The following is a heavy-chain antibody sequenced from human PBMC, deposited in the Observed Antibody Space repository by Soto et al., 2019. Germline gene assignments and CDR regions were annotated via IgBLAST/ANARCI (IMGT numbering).Heavy chain of an antibody. CDR1: GYTFTSYY. D-gene: IGHD3-22*01. CDR3: ARDATTYYDSSGYYNWFDP. Sequence: ASVKVSCKASGYTFTSYYMHWVRQAPGQGLEWMGIINPSGGSTSYAQKFQGRVTMTRDTSTSTVYMELSSLRSEDTAVYYCARDATTYYDSSGYYNWFDPWGQGTLVPVSS. J-gene: IGHJ5*02. CDR2: INPSGGST. V-gene: IGHV1-46*01.